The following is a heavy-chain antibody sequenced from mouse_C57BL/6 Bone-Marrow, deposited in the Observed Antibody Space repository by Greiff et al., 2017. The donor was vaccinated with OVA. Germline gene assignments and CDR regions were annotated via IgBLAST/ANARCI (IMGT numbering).Heavy chain of an antibody. V-gene: IGHV5-4*01. CDR3: ARGYDYDFDY. D-gene: IGHD2-4*01. Sequence: DVHLVESGGGLVKPGGSLKLSCAASGFTFSSYAMSWVRQTPEKRLEWVATISDGGSYTYYPDNVKGRFTISRDNAKNNLYLQMSHLKSEDTAMYYCARGYDYDFDYWGQGTTLTVSS. J-gene: IGHJ2*01. CDR1: GFTFSSYA. CDR2: ISDGGSYT.